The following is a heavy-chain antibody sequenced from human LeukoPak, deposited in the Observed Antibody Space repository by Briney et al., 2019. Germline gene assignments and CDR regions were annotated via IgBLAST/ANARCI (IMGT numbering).Heavy chain of an antibody. J-gene: IGHJ4*02. CDR3: AKDLTIPPQAITSLRYFDWLRD. CDR1: GFTFSSYG. CDR2: IRYDGSNK. Sequence: GGSLRLSCAASGFTFSSYGMHWVRQAPGKGLEWVAFIRYDGSNKYYADSVKGRFTISRDNSKNTLYLQMNSLRAEDTAVYYCAKDLTIPPQAITSLRYFDWLRDWGQGTLVTVSS. D-gene: IGHD3-9*01. V-gene: IGHV3-30*02.